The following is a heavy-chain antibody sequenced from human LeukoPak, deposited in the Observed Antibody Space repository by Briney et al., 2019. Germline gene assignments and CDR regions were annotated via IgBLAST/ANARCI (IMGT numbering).Heavy chain of an antibody. V-gene: IGHV3-30*02. Sequence: GGSLRLSCAASGFTFGTYGMHWVRQAPGKGLGWVAFIRYGGSTKYYADSVEGRFTISRDNSKNTLYLQMYSLRAQDTAVYYCAKSLAEAHTYFDYWGQGTLVTVSS. CDR2: IRYGGSTK. CDR3: AKSLAEAHTYFDY. CDR1: GFTFGTYG. J-gene: IGHJ4*02.